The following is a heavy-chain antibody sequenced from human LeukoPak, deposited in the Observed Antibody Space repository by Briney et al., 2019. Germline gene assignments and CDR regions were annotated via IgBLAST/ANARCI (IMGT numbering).Heavy chain of an antibody. CDR2: INHSGST. D-gene: IGHD3-10*01. Sequence: SETLSLTCTVSGGSISSSGYYWSWIRQPPGKGLEWIGEINHSGSTNYNPSLKSRVTISVDTSKNQFSLKLSSVTAADTAVYYCASLGPTYYYGSGSSDYWGQGTLVTVSS. V-gene: IGHV4-39*07. CDR1: GGSISSSGYY. CDR3: ASLGPTYYYGSGSSDY. J-gene: IGHJ4*02.